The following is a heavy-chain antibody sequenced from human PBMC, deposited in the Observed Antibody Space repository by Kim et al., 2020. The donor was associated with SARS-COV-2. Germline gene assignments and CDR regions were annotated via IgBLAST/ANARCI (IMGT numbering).Heavy chain of an antibody. CDR1: GFTFSSYA. CDR3: ARGNYDFWSGYYSEHYYYGMDV. D-gene: IGHD3-3*01. Sequence: GGSLRLSCAASGFTFSSYAMHWVRQAPGKGLEWVAVISYDGSNKYYADSVKGRFTISRDNSKNTLHLQMNSLRAEDTAVYYCARGNYDFWSGYYSEHYYYGMDVWGQGTTVTVSS. CDR2: ISYDGSNK. V-gene: IGHV3-30-3*01. J-gene: IGHJ6*02.